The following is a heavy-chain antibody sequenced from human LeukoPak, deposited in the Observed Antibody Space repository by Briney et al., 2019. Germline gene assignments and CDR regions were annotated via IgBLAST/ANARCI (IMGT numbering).Heavy chain of an antibody. CDR1: GFIVSNNY. V-gene: IGHV3-66*01. D-gene: IGHD4-17*01. CDR3: ARSPYGDSTGLYYFDN. CDR2: IYSGGRT. J-gene: IGHJ4*02. Sequence: PGGSLRLSCAVSGFIVSNNYMSWVRQAPGKGLEWVSVIYSGGRTYYADSVKGRFTISRDNSKNTLYLQMNSLRGEDTAMYYCARSPYGDSTGLYYFDNWGQGTLVTVSS.